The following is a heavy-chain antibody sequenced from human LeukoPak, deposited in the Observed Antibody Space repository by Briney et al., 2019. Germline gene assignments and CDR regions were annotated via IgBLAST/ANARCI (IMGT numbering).Heavy chain of an antibody. J-gene: IGHJ4*02. CDR1: GGSFSGYY. Sequence: SETLSLTCAVYGGSFSGYYWSWIRQPPGKGLEWIGEINHSGSTNYNPSLKSRVTISLDTSKNHSLKLRSVTAADTAVYCARDGVVTMELDYWGQGTLVTVSS. CDR2: INHSGST. CDR3: ARDGVVTMELDY. V-gene: IGHV4-34*01. D-gene: IGHD3-3*01.